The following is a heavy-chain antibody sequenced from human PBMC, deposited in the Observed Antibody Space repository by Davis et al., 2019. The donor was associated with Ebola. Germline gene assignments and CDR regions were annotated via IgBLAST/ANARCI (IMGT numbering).Heavy chain of an antibody. J-gene: IGHJ6*04. CDR3: ARINDLMFYYGLDV. V-gene: IGHV3-11*01. CDR1: GFTFSDHY. Sequence: GESLKISCAASGFTFSDHYMSWIRQAPGKGLEWVSHISSSGSTIYYADSVKGRFTVSRDNAKNSLFLQMSSLKAEDTAVYYCARINDLMFYYGLDVWGKGTTVTVSS. CDR2: ISSSGSTI. D-gene: IGHD2-8*01.